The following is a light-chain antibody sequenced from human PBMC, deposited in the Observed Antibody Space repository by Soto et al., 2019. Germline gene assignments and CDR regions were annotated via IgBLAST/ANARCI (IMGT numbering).Light chain of an antibody. CDR2: AAS. Sequence: DIQMTQSPSSLSASVGDRVTITCRASQSISSYLNWYQQKPGKAPKLLIYAASSLQSGVPPRFRGSGSGTEFTLTISRLQPEDFATYYCQQSYSPLLYTFGQGTKLEIK. V-gene: IGKV1-39*01. CDR3: QQSYSPLLYT. J-gene: IGKJ2*01. CDR1: QSISSY.